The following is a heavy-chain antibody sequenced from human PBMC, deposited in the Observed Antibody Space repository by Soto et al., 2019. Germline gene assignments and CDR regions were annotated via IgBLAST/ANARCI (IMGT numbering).Heavy chain of an antibody. Sequence: QVQLQESGPGLVKPSETPSLSCAVSGVSITSTDWWSWVRQPPGKGLKWIGEVCLGGGANYKPSLKSRVTISVNNSKNQFSLTLNSVTAADTAVYFCAGSTADTTLKASSFWGQGTLVTVSS. CDR1: GVSITSTDW. J-gene: IGHJ4*02. V-gene: IGHV4-4*02. D-gene: IGHD4-4*01. CDR3: AGSTADTTLKASSF. CDR2: VCLGGGA.